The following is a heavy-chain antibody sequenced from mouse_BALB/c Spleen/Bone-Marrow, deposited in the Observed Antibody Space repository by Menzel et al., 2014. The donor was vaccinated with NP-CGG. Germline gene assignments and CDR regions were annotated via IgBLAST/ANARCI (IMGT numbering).Heavy chain of an antibody. CDR1: GYTFXSYY. D-gene: IGHD4-1*01. Sequence: QVQLKQSGAELVKPGASVKLSCKASGYTFXSYYMYWVKQRPGQGLEWIGEINPSNGGTNFNEKFKSRATLTVDKSSSTAYMQLSSLTSEDSAVYYCTRGRTWDFDYWGQGTTLTVSS. J-gene: IGHJ2*01. V-gene: IGHV1S81*02. CDR2: INPSNGGT. CDR3: TRGRTWDFDY.